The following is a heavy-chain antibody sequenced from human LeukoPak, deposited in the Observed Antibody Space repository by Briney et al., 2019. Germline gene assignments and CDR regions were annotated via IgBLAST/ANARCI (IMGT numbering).Heavy chain of an antibody. Sequence: ASVKVSCKASGYTLTGYYMHWVRQAPGQGLEWMGWINPNSGGTNHAQKFQGRVTMTRDTSISTAYMELSRLRSDDTAVYYCARLGYCSSTSCPGFFDYWGQGTLVTVSS. CDR3: ARLGYCSSTSCPGFFDY. CDR2: INPNSGGT. V-gene: IGHV1-2*02. J-gene: IGHJ4*02. D-gene: IGHD2-2*03. CDR1: GYTLTGYY.